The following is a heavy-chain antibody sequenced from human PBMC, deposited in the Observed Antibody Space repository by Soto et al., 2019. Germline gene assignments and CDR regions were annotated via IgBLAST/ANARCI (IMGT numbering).Heavy chain of an antibody. J-gene: IGHJ3*02. CDR1: GYSFTNYW. V-gene: IGHV5-10-1*01. D-gene: IGHD3-16*01. Sequence: PGESLKISCQVSGYSFTNYWVDWVRQMPGRGLELMGKIDPTDSFTNYSPSFQGHVSISADKSISTAYLQWTSLKASDTAMYYCARQRGEVPHDFDIWGQGTMV. CDR3: ARQRGEVPHDFDI. CDR2: IDPTDSFT.